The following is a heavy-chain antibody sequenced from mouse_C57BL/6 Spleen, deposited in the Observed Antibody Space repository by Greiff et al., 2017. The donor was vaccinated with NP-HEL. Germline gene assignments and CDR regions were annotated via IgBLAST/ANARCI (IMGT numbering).Heavy chain of an antibody. V-gene: IGHV3-6*01. CDR2: ISYDGSN. J-gene: IGHJ2*01. CDR1: GYSITSGYY. Sequence: ESGPGLVKPSQSLSLTCSVTGYSITSGYYWNWIRQFPGNKLEWMGYISYDGSNNYNPSLKNRISITRDTSKNQFFLKLNSVTTEDTATYYCARDHGSSPYFDYWGQGTTLTVSS. D-gene: IGHD1-1*01. CDR3: ARDHGSSPYFDY.